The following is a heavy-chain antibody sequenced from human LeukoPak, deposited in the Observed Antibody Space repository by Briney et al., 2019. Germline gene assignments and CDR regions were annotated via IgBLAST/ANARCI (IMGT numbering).Heavy chain of an antibody. Sequence: GGSLRLSCAASGFTFSTYAMNWVRRAPGKGLEWVSGISGSGDNTYYADSVKGRFTISRDNSRNTLYLQMNTLRAEDTAVYYCAKCRGSSWSDYFDYWGQGTLVTVSS. J-gene: IGHJ4*02. V-gene: IGHV3-23*01. D-gene: IGHD6-13*01. CDR1: GFTFSTYA. CDR3: AKCRGSSWSDYFDY. CDR2: ISGSGDNT.